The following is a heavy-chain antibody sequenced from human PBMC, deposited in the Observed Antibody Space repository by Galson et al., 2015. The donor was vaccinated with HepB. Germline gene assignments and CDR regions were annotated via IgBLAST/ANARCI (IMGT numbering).Heavy chain of an antibody. J-gene: IGHJ6*02. CDR2: ISSSSSTI. D-gene: IGHD3-22*01. V-gene: IGHV3-48*01. CDR3: ARVDYDSSGYYVYGMDV. Sequence: SLRLSCAASGFTFSSYSMNWVRQAPGKGLEWVSYISSSSSTIYYVDSVKGRFTISRDNAKNSLFLQMSSLRAEDTAVYYCARVDYDSSGYYVYGMDVWGQGTTVTVSS. CDR1: GFTFSSYS.